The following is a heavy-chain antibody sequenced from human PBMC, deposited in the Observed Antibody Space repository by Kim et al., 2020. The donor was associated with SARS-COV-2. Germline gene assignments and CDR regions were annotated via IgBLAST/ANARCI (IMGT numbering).Heavy chain of an antibody. Sequence: GGSLRLSCAASGFTFSSYAMSWVRQAPGKGLEWVSAISGSGGSTYYADSVKGRFTISRDNSKNTLYLQMNSLRAEDTAVYYCANILNNWNDVIRWFDPWGQGTLVTVSS. CDR3: ANILNNWNDVIRWFDP. D-gene: IGHD1-20*01. CDR1: GFTFSSYA. V-gene: IGHV3-23*01. J-gene: IGHJ5*02. CDR2: ISGSGGST.